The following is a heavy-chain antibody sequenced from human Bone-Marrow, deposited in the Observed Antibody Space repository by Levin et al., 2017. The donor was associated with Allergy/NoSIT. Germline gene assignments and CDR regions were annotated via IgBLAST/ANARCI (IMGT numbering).Heavy chain of an antibody. D-gene: IGHD5-12*01. CDR3: AREVAYDGPSDYSGMDV. CDR1: GCSISSRSYY. CDR2: IYYSGST. Sequence: ESLKISCTVSGCSISSRSYYWGWIRQPPGKGLEWIGTIYYSGSTYYNPSLKSRVTISIDMSKNQFSLKLSSVTAADTAVYYCAREVAYDGPSDYSGMDVWGQGTTVTVSS. J-gene: IGHJ6*02. V-gene: IGHV4-39*07.